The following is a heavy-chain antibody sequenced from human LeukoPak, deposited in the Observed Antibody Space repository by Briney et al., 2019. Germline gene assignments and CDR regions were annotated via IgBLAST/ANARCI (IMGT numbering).Heavy chain of an antibody. CDR1: GFTFDDYT. Sequence: GGSLRLSCAASGFTFDDYTMHWVRQTPGKGLEWVSLITWDGDSTYYADSVKGRFTISRDNSKNSLYLQMNSLRTEDTALYYCAKDIGVGYCNGCLFDYWGQGTLVTVSS. CDR2: ITWDGDST. D-gene: IGHD2-15*01. J-gene: IGHJ4*02. CDR3: AKDIGVGYCNGCLFDY. V-gene: IGHV3-43*01.